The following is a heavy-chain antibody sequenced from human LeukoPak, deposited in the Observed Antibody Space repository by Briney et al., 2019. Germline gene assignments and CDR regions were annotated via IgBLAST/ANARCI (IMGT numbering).Heavy chain of an antibody. CDR1: GFTXXDYY. V-gene: IGHV3-11*01. CDR3: ARELSHGYNLDYFDY. D-gene: IGHD5-24*01. Sequence: ASGFTXXDYYMSWIRQAPGKGLEWVSYISSSGSTIYYADSVKGRFTISRDNSKNTLYLQMNSLRAEDTAVYYCARELSHGYNLDYFDYWGQGTLVTVSS. J-gene: IGHJ4*02. CDR2: ISSSGSTI.